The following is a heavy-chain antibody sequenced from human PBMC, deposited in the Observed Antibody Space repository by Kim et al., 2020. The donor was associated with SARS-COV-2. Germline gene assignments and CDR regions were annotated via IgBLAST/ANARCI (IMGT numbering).Heavy chain of an antibody. Sequence: GYAKKFQGRVTMTRNTSISTAYMELSSLRSEDTAVYYCARGLGRGERSSYWGQGTLVTVSS. J-gene: IGHJ4*02. V-gene: IGHV1-8*01. D-gene: IGHD6-13*01. CDR3: ARGLGRGERSSY.